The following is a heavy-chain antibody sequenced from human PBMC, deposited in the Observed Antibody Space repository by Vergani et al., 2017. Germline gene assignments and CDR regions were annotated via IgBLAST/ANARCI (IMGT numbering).Heavy chain of an antibody. CDR3: AREPTTGSAFDY. CDR2: INPSGGST. CDR1: GYTFTSYY. V-gene: IGHV1-46*01. Sequence: QVQLVQSGAEVKKPGASVKVSCKASGYTFTSYYMHWVRQAPGQGLEWMGIINPSGGSTSYAQTFQGRSTMTMDTSTCTVYMELSSLRSEDTAVYYCAREPTTGSAFDYWGQGTLVTVSS. D-gene: IGHD1-14*01. J-gene: IGHJ4*02.